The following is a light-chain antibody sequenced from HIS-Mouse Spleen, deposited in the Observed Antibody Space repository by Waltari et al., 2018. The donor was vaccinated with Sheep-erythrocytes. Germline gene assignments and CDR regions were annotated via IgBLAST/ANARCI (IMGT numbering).Light chain of an antibody. CDR1: SSDVGGYNY. Sequence: QSALTQPRSVSGSPGQSVTIACTGTSSDVGGYNYVSWYQQHPGKAPKHMIYDVSKRPSGVPVRFSGSKSGNTASLTISGLQAEDEADYYCCSYAGSYTVVFGGGTKLTVL. J-gene: IGLJ2*01. CDR2: DVS. V-gene: IGLV2-11*01. CDR3: CSYAGSYTVV.